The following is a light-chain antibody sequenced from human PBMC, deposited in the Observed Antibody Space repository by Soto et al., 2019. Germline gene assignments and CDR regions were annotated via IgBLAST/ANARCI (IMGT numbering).Light chain of an antibody. CDR3: QNSNSARSRT. Sequence: DIQMTQSPSSLSASVGDRVTITCRASQGIANSLAWYQQKPGKVPKLLIYGASTLHSGVRSRFSGSGFGTDCTLTISSLQPEDVATYYCQNSNSARSRTFGQGTKVEIE. CDR1: QGIANS. CDR2: GAS. V-gene: IGKV1-27*01. J-gene: IGKJ1*01.